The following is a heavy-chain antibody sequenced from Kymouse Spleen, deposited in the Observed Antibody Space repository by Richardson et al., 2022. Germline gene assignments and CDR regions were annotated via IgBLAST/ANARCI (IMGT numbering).Heavy chain of an antibody. D-gene: IGHD6-6*01. V-gene: IGHV3-15*01. CDR2: IKSKTDGGTT. CDR1: GFTFSNAW. Sequence: EVQLVESGGGLVKPGGSLRLSCAASGFTFSNAWMSWVRQAPGKGLEWVGRIKSKTDGGTTDYAAPVKGRFTISRDDSKNTLYLQMNSLKTEDTAVYYCTTRGQLVRGAFDIWGQGTMVTVSS. CDR3: TTRGQLVRGAFDI. J-gene: IGHJ3*02.